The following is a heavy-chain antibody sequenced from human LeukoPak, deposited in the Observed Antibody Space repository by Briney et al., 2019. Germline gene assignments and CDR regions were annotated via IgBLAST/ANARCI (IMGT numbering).Heavy chain of an antibody. V-gene: IGHV3-20*04. CDR3: ARVGGYSSSSENDY. CDR1: GFTFSSHG. D-gene: IGHD6-6*01. Sequence: GGSLRLSCAASGFTFSSHGMHWVRQAPGKGLEWVSGINWNGGSTGYADSVKGRFTISRDNAKNSLYLQMNSLRAEDTALYYCARVGGYSSSSENDYWGQGTLVTVSS. J-gene: IGHJ4*02. CDR2: INWNGGST.